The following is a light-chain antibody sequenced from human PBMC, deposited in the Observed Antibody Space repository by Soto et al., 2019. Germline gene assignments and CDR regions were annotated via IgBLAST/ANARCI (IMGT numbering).Light chain of an antibody. CDR2: DAS. Sequence: DIPMTQSPSALSASVGDRVTITCRASQSISSWLAWYQQKPGKAPKLLIYDASTLQSGVPSRFSGSGSGTEFTLTISNLQPDDFATYYCQQYESYSPWTFGQGTRVEIK. CDR1: QSISSW. V-gene: IGKV1-5*01. J-gene: IGKJ1*01. CDR3: QQYESYSPWT.